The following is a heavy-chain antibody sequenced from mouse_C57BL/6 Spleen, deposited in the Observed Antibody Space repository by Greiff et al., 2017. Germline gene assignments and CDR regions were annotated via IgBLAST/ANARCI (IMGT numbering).Heavy chain of an antibody. CDR3: ARKSSYGYAMDC. V-gene: IGHV2-2*01. CDR1: GFSLTSYG. CDR2: IWSGGST. Sequence: QVQLKESGPGLVQPSPCLSITCTVSGFSLTSYGVHWVRQSPGQGLEWLGVIWSGGSTDYNAAFISRLSISKDNSKSQVFFKRNSLQADDTAIYYCARKSSYGYAMDCWGQGTSGTVSS. D-gene: IGHD1-1*01. J-gene: IGHJ4*01.